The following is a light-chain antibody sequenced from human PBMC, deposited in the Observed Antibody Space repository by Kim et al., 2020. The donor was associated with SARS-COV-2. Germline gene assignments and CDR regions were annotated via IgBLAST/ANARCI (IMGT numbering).Light chain of an antibody. V-gene: IGLV3-25*03. CDR3: QSADSSDTYWV. CDR2: TDI. J-gene: IGLJ3*02. CDR1: ALSKQY. Sequence: PGQRARLTCSGNALSKQYAYWYQQKAGQAPVVVMITDIERPPGIPERFSGSSSGTTVTLTISGAQAEDEADYYCQSADSSDTYWVFGGGTKLTVL.